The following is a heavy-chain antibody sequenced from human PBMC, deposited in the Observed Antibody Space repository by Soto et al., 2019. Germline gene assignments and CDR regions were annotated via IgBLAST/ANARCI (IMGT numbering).Heavy chain of an antibody. Sequence: QVKLVESGGGVVQPGRSLRLSCAASGFTFNNYGMHWVRQAPGKGLEWVAMISYDGSYKYYADSVKGRFTISRDTSKDTLYLQMNPLRAEDTAVNYSPDARVGDSHFDFWGQGTLVSVAA. V-gene: IGHV3-30*03. J-gene: IGHJ4*02. CDR1: GFTFNNYG. CDR3: PDARVGDSHFDF. CDR2: ISYDGSYK. D-gene: IGHD1-26*01.